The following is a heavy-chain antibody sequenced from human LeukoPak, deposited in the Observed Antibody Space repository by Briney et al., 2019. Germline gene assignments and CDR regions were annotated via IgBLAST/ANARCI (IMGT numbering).Heavy chain of an antibody. CDR3: ARDRGVLWFGEGPNWFDP. J-gene: IGHJ5*02. CDR2: ISSSSSTI. CDR1: GFTFSSYS. Sequence: GGSLRLSCAASGFTFSSYSMNWVRQAPGKGLKWVSYISSSSSTIYYADSVKGRFTISRDNAKNSLYLQMNSLRAEDTAVYYCARDRGVLWFGEGPNWFDPWGQGTLVTVSS. V-gene: IGHV3-48*04. D-gene: IGHD3-10*01.